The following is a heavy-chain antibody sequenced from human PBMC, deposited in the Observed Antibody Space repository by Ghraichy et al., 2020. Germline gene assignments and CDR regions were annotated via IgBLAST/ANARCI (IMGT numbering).Heavy chain of an antibody. V-gene: IGHV4-4*07. CDR2: IYTSGST. J-gene: IGHJ4*02. CDR1: GGSISSYY. Sequence: PETLSLTCTVSGGSISSYYWSWMRQPAGKGLEWIGRIYTSGSTNQNPSLKSRVTMSLDTSKNQLSLKLSSVTAADTAVYYCARSGSSSWYLVDWGQGTLVTVSS. CDR3: ARSGSSSWYLVD. D-gene: IGHD6-13*01.